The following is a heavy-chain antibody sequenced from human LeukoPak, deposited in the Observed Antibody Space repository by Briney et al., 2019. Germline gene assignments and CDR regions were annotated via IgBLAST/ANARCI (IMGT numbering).Heavy chain of an antibody. CDR1: GYTFTSYG. Sequence: ASVKVSCKASGYTFTSYGISWVRQAPGQGLEWMGWISAYNGNTNYAQKLQGRVTMATDTSTSTAYMELRSLRSDDTAVYYCARDPGRSLQTVPYYFDYWGQGTLVTVSS. J-gene: IGHJ4*02. D-gene: IGHD4-11*01. V-gene: IGHV1-18*01. CDR3: ARDPGRSLQTVPYYFDY. CDR2: ISAYNGNT.